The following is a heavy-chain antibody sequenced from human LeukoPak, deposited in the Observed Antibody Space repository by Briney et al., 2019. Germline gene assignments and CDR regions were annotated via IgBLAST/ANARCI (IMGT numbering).Heavy chain of an antibody. J-gene: IGHJ4*02. CDR2: IYYSGST. Sequence: PSETLSLTCTVSGGSISSYYCSWIRQPPGKGLEWIGYIYYSGSTNYNPSLKSRVTISADTSKNQFSLKLSSVTAADTAVYYCARAASSWYIDYWGQGTLVTVSS. D-gene: IGHD6-13*01. CDR1: GGSISSYY. V-gene: IGHV4-59*01. CDR3: ARAASSWYIDY.